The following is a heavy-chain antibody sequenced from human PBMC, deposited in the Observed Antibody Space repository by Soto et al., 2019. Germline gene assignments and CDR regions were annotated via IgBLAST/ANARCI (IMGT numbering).Heavy chain of an antibody. J-gene: IGHJ3*02. CDR3: AKVRPLRDCTSTSCLGAFDI. CDR2: ITASADTT. V-gene: IGHV3-23*01. CDR1: ACTFRSYA. Sequence: EEQLLESGGGLVRPGGSLRLSCAASACTFRSYAMSWVRQAPGKGLEWVSAITASADTTYYADSVKGRFTISRDNSKNTLYLRMNSLRAEDTAVYYGAKVRPLRDCTSTSCLGAFDIWGHGTMLTV. D-gene: IGHD2-2*01.